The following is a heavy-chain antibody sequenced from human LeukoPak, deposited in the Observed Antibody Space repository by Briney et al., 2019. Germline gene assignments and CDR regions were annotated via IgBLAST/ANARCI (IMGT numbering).Heavy chain of an antibody. CDR1: RFTFSSYS. CDR3: SRGPLPVTYSYDY. Sequence: GGSLRLSCAASRFTFSSYSMNWVRQAPGKGLEWVSSISSSSSYIYYADSVKGRFTISRDNAKNSLYLQMNSLRADDTAVYYCSRGPLPVTYSYDYWGQGTLVTVSS. D-gene: IGHD5-18*01. V-gene: IGHV3-21*01. J-gene: IGHJ4*02. CDR2: ISSSSSYI.